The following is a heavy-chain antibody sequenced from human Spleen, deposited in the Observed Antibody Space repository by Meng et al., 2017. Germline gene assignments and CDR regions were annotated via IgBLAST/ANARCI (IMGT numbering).Heavy chain of an antibody. V-gene: IGHV1-8*02. CDR1: GGTFSSYA. J-gene: IGHJ1*01. CDR3: ARGPFGYGYFQH. CDR2: MNPNSGNT. Sequence: QVPVVQAGAGVKKPGSSVTVSGKASGGTFSSYAISWVRQATGQGLEWMGWMNPNSGNTGYAQKFQGRVTMTRNTSISTAYMELSSLRSEDTAVYYCARGPFGYGYFQHWGQGTLVTVSS. D-gene: IGHD5-12*01.